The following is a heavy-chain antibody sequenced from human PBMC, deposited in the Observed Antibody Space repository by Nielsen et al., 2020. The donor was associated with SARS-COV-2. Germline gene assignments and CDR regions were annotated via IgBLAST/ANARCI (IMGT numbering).Heavy chain of an antibody. D-gene: IGHD4-17*01. CDR1: GVAVNSGKSS. Sequence: SETLSLTCTVSGVAVNSGKSSWAWILQPPGKGLEWIAYVYNGGSDYNPFLNSRVTISMDTSKNQCSLKLSSVTAADTAVYYCARVQYMATVTTYFDYWGQGTLVTVSS. CDR2: VYNGGS. CDR3: ARVQYMATVTTYFDY. J-gene: IGHJ4*02. V-gene: IGHV4-61*01.